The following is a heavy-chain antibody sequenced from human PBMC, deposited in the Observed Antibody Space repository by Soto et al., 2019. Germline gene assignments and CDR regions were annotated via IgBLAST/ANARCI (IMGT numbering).Heavy chain of an antibody. Sequence: SETLSLTCTVSGGSISSGGYYWSWIRQHPGKGLEWIGYIYYSGSTYYNPSLKSRVTISVDTSKNQFSLKLSSVTAAETAVYYCARVRMVRGVIKGGFDYWGQGTLVTVSS. CDR1: GGSISSGGYY. CDR3: ARVRMVRGVIKGGFDY. D-gene: IGHD3-10*01. J-gene: IGHJ4*02. CDR2: IYYSGST. V-gene: IGHV4-31*03.